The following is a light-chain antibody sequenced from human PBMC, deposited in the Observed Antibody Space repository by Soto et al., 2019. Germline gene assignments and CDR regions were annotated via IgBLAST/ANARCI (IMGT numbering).Light chain of an antibody. Sequence: DIQMTQSPSTLSAFVGDRVTITCRASQSVSSSLAWYQQKPGKAPKLLIYDASTLESGVPSRFSGSGYGTEFTLTINSLQPGDFATYYCQQYESFSPYTFGQGTRLEIK. V-gene: IGKV1-5*01. CDR3: QQYESFSPYT. CDR2: DAS. J-gene: IGKJ2*01. CDR1: QSVSSS.